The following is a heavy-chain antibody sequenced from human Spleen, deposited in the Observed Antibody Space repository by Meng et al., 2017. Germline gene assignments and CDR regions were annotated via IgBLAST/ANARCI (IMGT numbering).Heavy chain of an antibody. Sequence: VQRQQWGEGLLKPSGNLYLTCAFYGGSFRGYYWNWIRQPPGKGLEWIGEINHSGGTNYNPSLKSRVTISVDTSKNQFTLKLSSVTAADTAVYYCARGPTTMAHDFDYWGQGTLVTVSS. V-gene: IGHV4-34*01. D-gene: IGHD4-11*01. CDR1: GGSFRGYY. CDR2: INHSGGT. J-gene: IGHJ4*02. CDR3: ARGPTTMAHDFDY.